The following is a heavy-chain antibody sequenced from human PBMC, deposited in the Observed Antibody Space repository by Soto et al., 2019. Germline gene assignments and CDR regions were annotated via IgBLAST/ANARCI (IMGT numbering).Heavy chain of an antibody. D-gene: IGHD1-26*01. Sequence: HVQLVESGGGVVQPGRSRRLSWAASGFTLNEYGMHWVRRAPGRGLGWVAVISSDGRNRHYADSVKGRFTISRDNSKNTLYLQMSSLRADDTAVYYCAKKYDGTYYAGADSWGQGTLVTVSS. J-gene: IGHJ4*02. V-gene: IGHV3-30*18. CDR3: AKKYDGTYYAGADS. CDR2: ISSDGRNR. CDR1: GFTLNEYG.